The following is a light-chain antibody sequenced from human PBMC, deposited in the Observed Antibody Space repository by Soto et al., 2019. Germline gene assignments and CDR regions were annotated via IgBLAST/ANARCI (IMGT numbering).Light chain of an antibody. V-gene: IGKV4-1*01. CDR1: QSVLYSCNNKNY. CDR3: QQYESTPPT. Sequence: DIVMTQSPDSLAVSLGERATINCKSSQSVLYSCNNKNYLAWYQQRPGQPPKLLIYWASTRESGVPDRFSGSGSGTDFTRTITSLQSEDVAVYYCQQYESTPPTFGQGTKLEIK. J-gene: IGKJ2*01. CDR2: WAS.